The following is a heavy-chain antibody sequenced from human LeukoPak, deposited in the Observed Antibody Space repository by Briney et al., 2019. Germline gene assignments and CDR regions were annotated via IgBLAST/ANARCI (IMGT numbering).Heavy chain of an antibody. CDR2: IKSKTDGGTT. CDR1: GFTFSNAW. D-gene: IGHD3-22*01. CDR3: TRDRGPHYYDSSGYYPGGPNDY. V-gene: IGHV3-15*01. J-gene: IGHJ4*02. Sequence: PGGSLRLSCAASGFTFSNAWMSWVRQAPGKGLEWVGRIKSKTDGGTTDYAAPVKGRFTISRDDSKNTLYLQMNSLKTEDTAVYYCTRDRGPHYYDSSGYYPGGPNDYWGQGTLVTVSS.